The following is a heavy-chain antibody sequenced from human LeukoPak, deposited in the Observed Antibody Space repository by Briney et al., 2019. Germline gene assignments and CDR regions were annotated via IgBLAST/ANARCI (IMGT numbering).Heavy chain of an antibody. J-gene: IGHJ4*02. CDR1: GFTFSSYS. Sequence: PGGSLRLSCAASGFTFSSYSMNWVRQAPGKGLEWVSSISSSSSYIYYADSVKGRFTISRDNSKNTLYLQMNSLRAEDTAVYYCAKEGIRLEELSPYYFDYWGQGTLVTVSS. CDR3: AKEGIRLEELSPYYFDY. D-gene: IGHD3-16*02. V-gene: IGHV3-21*01. CDR2: ISSSSSYI.